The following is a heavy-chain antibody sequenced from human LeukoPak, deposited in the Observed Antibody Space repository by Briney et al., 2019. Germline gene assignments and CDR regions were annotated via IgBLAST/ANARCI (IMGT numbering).Heavy chain of an antibody. CDR3: ASRSPVVVVAGSTDY. D-gene: IGHD2-15*01. V-gene: IGHV3-48*03. CDR2: ISSSGSTI. CDR1: GFIFSSYE. Sequence: PGGSLRLSCAASGFIFSSYEMNWVRQAPGKGLEWVSYISSSGSTIYYADSVKGRFTISRDNAKNSLYLQMNSLRAEDTAVYYCASRSPVVVVAGSTDYWAQGTLVTVSS. J-gene: IGHJ4*02.